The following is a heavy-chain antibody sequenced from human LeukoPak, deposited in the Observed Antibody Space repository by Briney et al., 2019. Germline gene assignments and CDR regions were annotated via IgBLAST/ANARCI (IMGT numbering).Heavy chain of an antibody. J-gene: IGHJ4*02. D-gene: IGHD5-24*01. CDR3: ARGDGFTLDF. CDR1: GYTFSAYA. V-gene: IGHV1-3*01. Sequence: ASVKVSCKASGYTFSAYAVHWVRQAPGQSLEWMGWARAGPTETPYSQKFQGRVTITRDASANIAYMELTSLRSEDTAVYYCARGDGFTLDFXXQGTPVTVSS. CDR2: ARAGPTET.